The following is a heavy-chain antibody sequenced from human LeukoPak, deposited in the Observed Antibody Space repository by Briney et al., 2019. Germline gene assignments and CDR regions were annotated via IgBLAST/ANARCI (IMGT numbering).Heavy chain of an antibody. J-gene: IGHJ6*03. CDR2: ISYSGTT. V-gene: IGHV4-39*07. CDR3: ARDFSSSSTVYYYYYMDV. Sequence: SETLSLTCTVSGGSISSRPYYWGWVRQPPGKGLEWIGTISYSGTTYCSPSLKSRVTISLDTSKNQFSLKLSSVTAADTAIYYCARDFSSSSTVYYYYYMDVWGKGTTVTVSS. CDR1: GGSISSRPYY. D-gene: IGHD6-6*01.